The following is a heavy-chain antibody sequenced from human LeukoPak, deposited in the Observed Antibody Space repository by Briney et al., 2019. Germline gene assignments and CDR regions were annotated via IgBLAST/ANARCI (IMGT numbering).Heavy chain of an antibody. D-gene: IGHD4-17*01. V-gene: IGHV3-15*01. CDR2: LKSTADGSTT. Sequence: PGGSLRLSCAASGFTFSDAWMSWVRQAPGKGLEWVGRLKSTADGSTTDYAAPVRGRFTVSRDDSKDMLYLQMNSLKADDTAVYYCTTDPWATLTKHYAFDIWGQGTMVTVSS. J-gene: IGHJ3*02. CDR1: GFTFSDAW. CDR3: TTDPWATLTKHYAFDI.